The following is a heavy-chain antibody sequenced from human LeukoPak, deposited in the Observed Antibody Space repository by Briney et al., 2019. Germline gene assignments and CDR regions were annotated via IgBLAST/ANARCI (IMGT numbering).Heavy chain of an antibody. V-gene: IGHV1-2*02. CDR3: YYRVSSGYLT. Sequence: ASVRVSCKASGYTFTGYYIHWVRQAPGQGLEGMGWINPNSGGTNYAQKFQGRVSMTRDTSISTAYMELSRLRSDDTAVYYCYYRVSSGYLTWGQGTLVTVSS. J-gene: IGHJ4*02. CDR2: INPNSGGT. D-gene: IGHD3-22*01. CDR1: GYTFTGYY.